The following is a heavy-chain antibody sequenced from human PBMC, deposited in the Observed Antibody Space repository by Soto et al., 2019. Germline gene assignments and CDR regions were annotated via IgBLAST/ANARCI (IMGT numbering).Heavy chain of an antibody. D-gene: IGHD5-18*01. CDR2: IIPIFGTA. CDR1: GGIFSSYA. CDR3: ARVVDTFYYFDY. J-gene: IGHJ4*02. Sequence: GASVKVSCKASGGIFSSYAISWVRQAPGQGLEWMGGIIPIFGTANYAQKFQGRVTITADESTSTAYMELSSLRSEDTAVYYCARVVDTFYYFDYWGQGTLVTVSS. V-gene: IGHV1-69*13.